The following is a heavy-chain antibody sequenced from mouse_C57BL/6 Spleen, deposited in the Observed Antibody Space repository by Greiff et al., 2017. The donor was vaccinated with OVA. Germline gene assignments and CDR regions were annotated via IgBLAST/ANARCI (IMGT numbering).Heavy chain of an antibody. Sequence: VQLQQSGPELVKPGASVKIPCKASGYTFTDYYMDWVKQSPGKSLEWIGDIYPNNGGTIYNQKFKGKATLTADTSSSTAYMELRSLTSEDTAVYYCARADSSGTAWFAYWGQGTLVTVSA. CDR2: IYPNNGGT. CDR1: GYTFTDYY. V-gene: IGHV1-18*01. J-gene: IGHJ3*01. CDR3: ARADSSGTAWFAY. D-gene: IGHD3-2*02.